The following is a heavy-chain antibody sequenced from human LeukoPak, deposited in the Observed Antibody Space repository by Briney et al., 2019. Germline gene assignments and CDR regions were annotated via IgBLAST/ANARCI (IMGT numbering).Heavy chain of an antibody. J-gene: IGHJ4*02. CDR3: TTVCLSGYYDSRGYYYFDY. Sequence: GGSLRLSCAASGFTFSNAWMSWVRQAPGKGLEGIGRIKKKSDGGTTDYAAPMKGRFTISRDDSKNTLYLQMNSLTTEDTAVYYCTTVCLSGYYDSRGYYYFDYWGQGTLVTVSS. CDR1: GFTFSNAW. CDR2: IKKKSDGGTT. D-gene: IGHD3-22*01. V-gene: IGHV3-15*01.